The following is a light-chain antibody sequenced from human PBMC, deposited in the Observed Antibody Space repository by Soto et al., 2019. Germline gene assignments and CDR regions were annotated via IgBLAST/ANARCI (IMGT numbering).Light chain of an antibody. CDR2: RTS. J-gene: IGKJ1*01. CDR1: ESVSSSF. V-gene: IGKV3-20*01. Sequence: EVVLTQSPGTLSLSPGERATLSCRASESVSSSFLTWYQQRPGQAPRLLIYRTSNRVTGIPDRFSGSGSGTDFTLTISRLEREDFEVYFCQHYGNSLWTLGQGTKVDIK. CDR3: QHYGNSLWT.